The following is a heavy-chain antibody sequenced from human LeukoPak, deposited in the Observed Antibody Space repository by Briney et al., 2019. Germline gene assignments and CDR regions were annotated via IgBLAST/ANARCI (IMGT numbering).Heavy chain of an antibody. CDR1: GFTFSSYA. Sequence: PGGSLRLSCAASGFTFSSYALSWVRQAPGKGLEWVANIKQDGSEKYYVDSVKGRFTISRDNAESSLYLQMDSLRAEDTAVYYCARAGDYYDSSGSTYFDLWGRGTLVTVSS. CDR3: ARAGDYYDSSGSTYFDL. V-gene: IGHV3-7*04. J-gene: IGHJ2*01. D-gene: IGHD3-22*01. CDR2: IKQDGSEK.